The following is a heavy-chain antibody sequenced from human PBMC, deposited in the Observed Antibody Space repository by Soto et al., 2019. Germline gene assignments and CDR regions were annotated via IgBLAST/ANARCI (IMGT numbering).Heavy chain of an antibody. J-gene: IGHJ5*02. Sequence: GGSLRLSCAASGFTFRDYYMSWIRQAPGEGLEWVSYISSSGSTIYYADSVKGRVTIVRGHGKDSLYLQMNNLRAEDPAVDYCARGGNWFAPWGQGTLVTVSP. D-gene: IGHD3-10*01. CDR1: GFTFRDYY. CDR3: ARGGNWFAP. CDR2: ISSSGSTI. V-gene: IGHV3-11*01.